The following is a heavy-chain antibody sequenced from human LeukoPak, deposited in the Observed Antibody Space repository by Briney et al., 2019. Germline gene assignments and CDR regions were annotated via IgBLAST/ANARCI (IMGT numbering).Heavy chain of an antibody. CDR1: GYTFTGYY. J-gene: IGHJ4*02. Sequence: ASVKVSCKASGYTFTGYYIHWVRQAPGEGLEWMGWISPDSGGPNYAQKFQGRVTMSRDTSINTAYMELSRLRSDDTAVYYCARSHSSGWYFDYWGQGTLVTVSS. CDR2: ISPDSGGP. V-gene: IGHV1-2*02. CDR3: ARSHSSGWYFDY. D-gene: IGHD6-19*01.